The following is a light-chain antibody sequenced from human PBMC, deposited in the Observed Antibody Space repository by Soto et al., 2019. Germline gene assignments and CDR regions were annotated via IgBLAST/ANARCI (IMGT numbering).Light chain of an antibody. J-gene: IGLJ1*01. CDR3: CSYAGRNTYV. CDR1: DNDIGTYNL. V-gene: IGLV2-23*02. CDR2: DVS. Sequence: QSALTQPASVSGSPGQSITISCTGTDNDIGTYNLVSWYQQCPGTAPKVIIFDVSSRPSGVSSRFSGSKSGNTASLTISALQAEDEADYYCCSYAGRNTYVFGTGTKVTVL.